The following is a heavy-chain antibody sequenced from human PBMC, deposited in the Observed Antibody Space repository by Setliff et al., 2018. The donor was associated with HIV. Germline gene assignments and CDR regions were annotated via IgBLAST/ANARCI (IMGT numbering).Heavy chain of an antibody. Sequence: PSETLSLTCAVYGGSFSGYYWSWIRQPPGKGLEWIGEINHSGSTSYNPSLKSRVTISVDTSKNQFSLKLSSVTAADTAVYYCARGGGSRAATSSYYYMDVWGKGTTVTVSS. V-gene: IGHV4-34*01. CDR3: ARGGGSRAATSSYYYMDV. CDR1: GGSFSGYY. J-gene: IGHJ6*03. D-gene: IGHD2-15*01. CDR2: INHSGST.